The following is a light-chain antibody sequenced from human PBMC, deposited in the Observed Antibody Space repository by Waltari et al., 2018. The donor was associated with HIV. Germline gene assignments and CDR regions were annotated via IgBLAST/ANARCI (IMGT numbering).Light chain of an antibody. V-gene: IGLV3-21*02. CDR2: DDV. Sequence: SYVLTQAPSISVAPGQTATISCGNIGRNRVQWDRRKPGRAPLLVVLDDVDRSSGSPARFSGARSGERATLTISGVEAGDEADYYCQVWDRGYKEAVFGGGT. CDR3: QVWDRGYKEAV. CDR1: NIGRNR. J-gene: IGLJ2*01.